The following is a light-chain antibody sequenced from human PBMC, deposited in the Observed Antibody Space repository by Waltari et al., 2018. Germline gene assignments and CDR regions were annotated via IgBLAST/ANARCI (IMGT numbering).Light chain of an antibody. CDR2: GSS. V-gene: IGKV1-39*01. J-gene: IGKJ3*01. CDR3: QQTYSLFT. CDR1: QRISTY. Sequence: DIQMTQSPSFLSASVGDRVTISCRARQRISTYLNWYQQKAGEAPKLLIYGSSSLQSGVPSRFSGTGSGTDFTLTINSLQPEDFATYYCQQTYSLFTFGPGTTVDFK.